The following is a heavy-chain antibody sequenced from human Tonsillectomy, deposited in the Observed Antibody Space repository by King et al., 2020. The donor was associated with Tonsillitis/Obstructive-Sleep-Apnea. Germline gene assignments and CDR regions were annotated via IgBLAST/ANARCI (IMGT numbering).Heavy chain of an antibody. Sequence: VQLVESGGGLVQPGGSLRLSCSASGLTFSSYAMRWVRQAPGTGLEYVSAISSNGGTTYYADSVKGRFTISRDNSKNTLYLQMSSLRAEDTAVYYCVKDGYNGNDDFDYWGQGTLVTVSS. J-gene: IGHJ4*02. CDR1: GLTFSSYA. V-gene: IGHV3-64D*06. CDR3: VKDGYNGNDDFDY. CDR2: ISSNGGTT. D-gene: IGHD1-1*01.